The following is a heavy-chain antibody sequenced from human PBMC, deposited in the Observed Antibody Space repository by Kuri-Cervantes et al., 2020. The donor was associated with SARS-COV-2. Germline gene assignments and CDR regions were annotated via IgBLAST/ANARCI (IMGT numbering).Heavy chain of an antibody. CDR2: ISYDGSNK. V-gene: IGHV3-30-3*01. CDR1: GFTFSNAW. J-gene: IGHJ6*03. D-gene: IGHD3-3*01. Sequence: GGSLRLSCAASGFTFSNAWMSWVRQAPGKGLEWVAVISYDGSNKYYADSVKGRFTISRDNSKNTLYLQMNSLRAEDTAVYYCARDRRYYDFWSGYGNTGDLYYYYYYMDVWGKGTTVTVSS. CDR3: ARDRRYYDFWSGYGNTGDLYYYYYYMDV.